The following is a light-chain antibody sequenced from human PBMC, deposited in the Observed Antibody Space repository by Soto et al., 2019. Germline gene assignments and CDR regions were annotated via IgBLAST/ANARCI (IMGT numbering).Light chain of an antibody. CDR2: RAS. Sequence: ESVFTQSPPTLSLSPGERATLSCRASQSVGSLLAWYQQKPGQAPRLLIYRASSRATGISGSFSGSGSGTEFTLTITSLQSEDFAVYYCQQYNKWPITSGQGTRLEIK. CDR3: QQYNKWPIT. CDR1: QSVGSL. V-gene: IGKV3-15*01. J-gene: IGKJ5*01.